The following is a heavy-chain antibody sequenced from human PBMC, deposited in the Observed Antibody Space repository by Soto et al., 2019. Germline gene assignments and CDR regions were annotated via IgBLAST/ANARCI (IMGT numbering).Heavy chain of an antibody. J-gene: IGHJ4*02. CDR1: GFTFSSYA. V-gene: IGHV3-23*01. CDR3: AKGTYYYGSAPYYFDY. CDR2: ISDSGGST. D-gene: IGHD3-10*01. Sequence: GGSLRLSCAASGFTFSSYAMSWVCQAPGKGLEWVSGISDSGGSTYYADSVKGRFTISRDNSKNTLYLQMNSLRAEDTAVYYCAKGTYYYGSAPYYFDYWGQGTLVTVSS.